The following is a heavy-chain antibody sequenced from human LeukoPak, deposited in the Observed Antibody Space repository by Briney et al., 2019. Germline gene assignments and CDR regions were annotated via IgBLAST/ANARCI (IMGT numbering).Heavy chain of an antibody. Sequence: GGSLRLSCAASGFTFSSYTMNWVRQAPGMGLEWVSSISGSSSYIFYAESLKGRFTISRDNAKNSLYLQVNSLRAEDTAVYYCAREGSGYDHFYYYYGMDVWGQGTTVTVSS. V-gene: IGHV3-21*01. CDR3: AREGSGYDHFYYYYGMDV. CDR2: ISGSSSYI. D-gene: IGHD5-12*01. J-gene: IGHJ6*02. CDR1: GFTFSSYT.